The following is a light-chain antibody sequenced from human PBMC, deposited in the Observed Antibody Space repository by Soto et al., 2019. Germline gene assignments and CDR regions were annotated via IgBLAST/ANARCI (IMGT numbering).Light chain of an antibody. CDR2: GAS. CDR3: QQYDSSPLT. V-gene: IGKV3-20*01. CDR1: QSVSRSY. Sequence: EIVLTQSPGTLSLSPGERATLSCRASQSVSRSYLAWYQQKPGQGPRLLISGASSRATGIPDRFSGSGSGTVFTLTISRLEPEDFAVYYCQQYDSSPLTFGQGTTVEIK. J-gene: IGKJ1*01.